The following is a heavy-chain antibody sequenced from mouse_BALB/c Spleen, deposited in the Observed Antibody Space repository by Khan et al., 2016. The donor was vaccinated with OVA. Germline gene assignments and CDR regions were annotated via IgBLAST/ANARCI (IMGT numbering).Heavy chain of an antibody. CDR1: GFTFSNYA. V-gene: IGHV5-6-5*01. Sequence: EVQGVESGGGLVKPGGSLKLSCAASGFTFSNYAMSWVRQSPEKRLEWVASISSGDSTYYPDSVKGRFTISSDNDRYILYLLMSSLRSEDTAMFFCARGYWVAYWGQGTLVTVSA. CDR3: ARGYWVAY. J-gene: IGHJ3*01. CDR2: ISSGDST.